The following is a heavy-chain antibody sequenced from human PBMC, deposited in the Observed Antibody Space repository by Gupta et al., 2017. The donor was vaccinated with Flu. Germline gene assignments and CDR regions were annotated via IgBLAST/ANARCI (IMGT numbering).Heavy chain of an antibody. J-gene: IGHJ6*02. D-gene: IGHD3-3*01. Sequence: QVQLVESGGGGVQPGRSLRLSCAASGFTFSSYGMHWVRQAPGKGLEWVAVISYDGSNKYYADSVKGRFTISRDNSKNTLYLQMNSLRAEDTAVYYCAKDRAYDFWSGYYTGYYYGMDVWGQGTTVTVSS. CDR3: AKDRAYDFWSGYYTGYYYGMDV. CDR2: ISYDGSNK. V-gene: IGHV3-30*18. CDR1: GFTFSSYG.